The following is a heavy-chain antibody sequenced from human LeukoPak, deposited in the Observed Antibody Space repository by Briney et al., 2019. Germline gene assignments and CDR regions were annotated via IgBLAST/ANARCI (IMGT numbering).Heavy chain of an antibody. Sequence: GASVKVSCKASGGTFSSYAISWVRQAPGQGLEWMGRIIPILGIANYAQKFQGRVTITADKSTSTAYMELSSLRSEDTAVYYCARETYYYGSGSYYRVNYFDCWGQGTLVTVSS. CDR1: GGTFSSYA. CDR3: ARETYYYGSGSYYRVNYFDC. CDR2: IIPILGIA. J-gene: IGHJ4*02. V-gene: IGHV1-69*04. D-gene: IGHD3-10*01.